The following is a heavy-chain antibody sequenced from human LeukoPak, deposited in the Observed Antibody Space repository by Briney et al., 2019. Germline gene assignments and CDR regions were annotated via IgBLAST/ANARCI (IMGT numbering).Heavy chain of an antibody. V-gene: IGHV3-66*01. Sequence: SGGSLRLSCAASGFTVGSNYMSWVRQAPGRGLEWVSVMYSGGSTYYADSVKGRFTISRDNSKNTLYLQMNSLRAEDTAVYYCARDGYNSRTFDYWGQGTLVTVSS. CDR2: MYSGGST. CDR1: GFTVGSNY. J-gene: IGHJ4*02. D-gene: IGHD5-24*01. CDR3: ARDGYNSRTFDY.